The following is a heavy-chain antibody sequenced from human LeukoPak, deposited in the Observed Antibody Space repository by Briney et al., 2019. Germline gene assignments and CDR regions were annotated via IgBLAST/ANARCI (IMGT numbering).Heavy chain of an antibody. CDR1: GGSFSGYY. CDR2: INHSGST. V-gene: IGHV4-34*01. J-gene: IGHJ1*01. CDR3: ARPSSSGWSWVYAY. D-gene: IGHD6-19*01. Sequence: PSETLSLTCAVYGGSFSGYYWSWIRQPPGKGLEWIGEINHSGSTNYNPSLKSRVTISVDTSKNQFSLKLSSVTAADTAVYYCARPSSSGWSWVYAYWGQGTLVTVSS.